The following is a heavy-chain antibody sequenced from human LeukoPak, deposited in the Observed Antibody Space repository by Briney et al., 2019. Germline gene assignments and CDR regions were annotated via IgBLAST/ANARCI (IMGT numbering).Heavy chain of an antibody. D-gene: IGHD5-12*01. CDR2: IYWDDDK. CDR1: GFSLSTSGVG. V-gene: IGHV2-5*02. Sequence: VSGPTLVKPTQTLTLTCTFSGFSLSTSGVGVGWIRQPPGKALEWLALIYWDDDKRYSPSLKSRLTITKDTSKSQVVLTMTNMDPVDTATYYCAHRGYSGYAYSYFDYWGQGTLVTVSS. J-gene: IGHJ4*02. CDR3: AHRGYSGYAYSYFDY.